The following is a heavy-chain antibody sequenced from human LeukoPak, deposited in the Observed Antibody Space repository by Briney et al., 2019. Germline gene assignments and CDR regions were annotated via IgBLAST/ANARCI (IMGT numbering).Heavy chain of an antibody. CDR3: AKALWGAAAAPCGY. J-gene: IGHJ4*02. Sequence: PGGSLRLSCVASGFTISSDAMTWVRQAPGKGLEWVSAISGSGGSTYYADSVKGRFTISRDNSKNTLYLQMNSLRAEDTAVYYCAKALWGAAAAPCGYWGQGTLVTVSS. CDR2: ISGSGGST. V-gene: IGHV3-23*01. D-gene: IGHD6-13*01. CDR1: GFTISSDA.